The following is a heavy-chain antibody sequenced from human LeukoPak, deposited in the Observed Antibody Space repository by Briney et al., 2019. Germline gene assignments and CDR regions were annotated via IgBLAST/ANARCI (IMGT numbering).Heavy chain of an antibody. V-gene: IGHV4-59*08. J-gene: IGHJ6*02. CDR3: ARILAYCGGDCYSKYYYGMDV. CDR2: IYYSGST. Sequence: PSETLSLTCTVSGGSISSYYWSWIRQPPGKGLEWIGHIYYSGSTNYNPSLKSRATISVDTSKNQFSLKLSSVTAADTAVYYCARILAYCGGDCYSKYYYGMDVWGQGTTVTVSS. D-gene: IGHD2-21*02. CDR1: GGSISSYY.